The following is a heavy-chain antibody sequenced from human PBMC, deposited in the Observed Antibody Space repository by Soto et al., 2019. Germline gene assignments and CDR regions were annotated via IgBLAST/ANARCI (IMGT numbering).Heavy chain of an antibody. CDR3: AASIFYYGMDV. CDR1: GYTFTNYW. V-gene: IGHV5-51*01. Sequence: GESLKISCKGSGYTFTNYWIGWVRQMPGKGPEWMGIIYPGDSDTKYNPSFQGQVTISADKSITTTYLQWSSLKASDTAIYYCAASIFYYGMDVWGQGPPVTVS. J-gene: IGHJ6*02. CDR2: IYPGDSDT.